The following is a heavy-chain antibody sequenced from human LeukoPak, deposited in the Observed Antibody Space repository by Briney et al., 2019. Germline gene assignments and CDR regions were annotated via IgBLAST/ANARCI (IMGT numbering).Heavy chain of an antibody. CDR2: VTSYNGDT. J-gene: IGHJ5*02. V-gene: IGHV1-18*04. CDR1: GYTFTSYY. Sequence: ASVKVSCKASGYTFTSYYMHWVRQPPGQGLEWVGWVTSYNGDTNYAQKFQGRVTMSTDTSTSTAYTELRSLRFDDTAIYYCAKDWHILTGRNCYDPWGQGTLVTVSS. CDR3: AKDWHILTGRNCYDP. D-gene: IGHD3-9*01.